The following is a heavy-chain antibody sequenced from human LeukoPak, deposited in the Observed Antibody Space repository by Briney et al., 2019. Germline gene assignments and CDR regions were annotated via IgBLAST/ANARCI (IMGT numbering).Heavy chain of an antibody. J-gene: IGHJ6*03. V-gene: IGHV1-8*03. D-gene: IGHD3-16*01. CDR1: GYTFTSYD. CDR2: MNPNSGNT. Sequence: ASVKVSCKASGYTFTSYDINWVRQATGQGLEWMGWMNPNSGNTGYAQKFQGRVTITRNTSISTAYMELSSLRSEDTAVYYCARVNGGYYYYYMDVWGKGTTVTVSS. CDR3: ARVNGGYYYYYMDV.